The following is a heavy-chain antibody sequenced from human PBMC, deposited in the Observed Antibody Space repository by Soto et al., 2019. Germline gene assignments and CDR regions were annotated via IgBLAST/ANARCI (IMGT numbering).Heavy chain of an antibody. J-gene: IGHJ6*02. CDR2: ISGTGGST. CDR3: ARAPGSYYGSGSFSHYGMDV. V-gene: IGHV3-23*01. D-gene: IGHD3-10*01. CDR1: GFTFSSYA. Sequence: EVQLLESGGGLVQPGGSLRLSCAASGFTFSSYAMSWVRQAPGKGLEWVSGISGTGGSTYYADSVKGRFTISRDNSKNTLYLQMNSLRAEDTAVYYCARAPGSYYGSGSFSHYGMDVWGQGTTVTVSS.